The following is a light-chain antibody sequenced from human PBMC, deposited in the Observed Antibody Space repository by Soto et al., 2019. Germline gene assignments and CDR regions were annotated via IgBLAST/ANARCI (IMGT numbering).Light chain of an antibody. V-gene: IGKV3D-20*01. CDR1: QSITTTY. CDR3: QHYGSSPPVT. Sequence: EIVLTQSPATLSLSPGQRATLSCGASQSITTTYLAWYQHKPGLAPRLLIYDTSNRATGIPDRFSGGGSGTDFTLTINSLEPDDFAVYYCQHYGSSPPVTFGQGTRLEIK. J-gene: IGKJ5*01. CDR2: DTS.